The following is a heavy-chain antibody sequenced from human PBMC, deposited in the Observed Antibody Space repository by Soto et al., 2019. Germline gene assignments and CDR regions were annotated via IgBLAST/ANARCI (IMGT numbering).Heavy chain of an antibody. CDR1: GGTCISYG. CDR2: IWYDGSNR. V-gene: IGHV3-33*01. J-gene: IGHJ4*02. Sequence: AGGSLRHSCAASGGTCISYGMRWVRQATGKGLEWVAVIWYDGSNRYYADSVKDRFTISRDNSKNTLYLQMSSLRAEDTAVYYCAREGIAAAGTEGFDYWGQGTLLTVSS. D-gene: IGHD6-13*01. CDR3: AREGIAAAGTEGFDY.